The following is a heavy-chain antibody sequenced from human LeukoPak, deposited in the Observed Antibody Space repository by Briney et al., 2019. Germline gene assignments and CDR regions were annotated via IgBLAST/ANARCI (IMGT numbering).Heavy chain of an antibody. J-gene: IGHJ4*02. CDR2: ISYDGSNE. V-gene: IGHV3-30-3*01. CDR1: GFTLSYCP. D-gene: IGHD3-22*01. CDR3: VRVLYYHDSSGYYFSY. Sequence: PGGSQRLSCGASGFTLSYCPVQWVRQAPGKGLEWVAVISYDGSNEYYADSVKGRFTISRDNSKNTLYLQMNSLRVEDTAVYYCVRVLYYHDSSGYYFSYWGRGTLVTVSS.